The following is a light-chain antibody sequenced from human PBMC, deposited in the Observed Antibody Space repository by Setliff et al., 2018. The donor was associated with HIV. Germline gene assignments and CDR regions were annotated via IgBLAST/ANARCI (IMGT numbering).Light chain of an antibody. Sequence: QSALAQFASVSGSPGQSITISCTGTSSDVGSYNLVSWYQQHPGKAPKLMIYEVTKRPSGISHRFSGSKSGNTASLTISGLQAEDEAEYYCCSYAGSSTCVFGTGTKVT. V-gene: IGLV2-23*02. CDR3: CSYAGSSTCV. CDR1: SSDVGSYNL. J-gene: IGLJ1*01. CDR2: EVT.